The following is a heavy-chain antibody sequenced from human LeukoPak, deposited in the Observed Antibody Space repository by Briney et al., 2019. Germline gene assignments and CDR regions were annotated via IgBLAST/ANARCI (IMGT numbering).Heavy chain of an antibody. D-gene: IGHD6-6*01. CDR3: AGPSSSGVGY. V-gene: IGHV3-30*02. CDR1: GFTFSRYG. CDR2: IRYDGSNK. J-gene: IGHJ4*02. Sequence: PGGSLRLSCAASGFTFSRYGMHWVRQAPGKGLEWVAFIRYDGSNKYYADSVKGRFTISRDNSKNTLYVQMNSLRVEDTAVYYCAGPSSSGVGYRGQGTLVTVSS.